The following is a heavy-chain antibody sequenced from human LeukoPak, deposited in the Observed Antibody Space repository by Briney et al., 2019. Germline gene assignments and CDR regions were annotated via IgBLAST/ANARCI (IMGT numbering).Heavy chain of an antibody. Sequence: SETLSLTCTVSGYSISSGYYWGWIRQPPGKGLEWIGSIYHSGSTYYNPSLKSRVTISVDTSKNQFSLKLSSVTAADTAVYYCARAVNWGSSWYFDYWGQGTLVTVSS. CDR1: GYSISSGYY. CDR2: IYHSGST. V-gene: IGHV4-38-2*02. CDR3: ARAVNWGSSWYFDY. D-gene: IGHD7-27*01. J-gene: IGHJ4*02.